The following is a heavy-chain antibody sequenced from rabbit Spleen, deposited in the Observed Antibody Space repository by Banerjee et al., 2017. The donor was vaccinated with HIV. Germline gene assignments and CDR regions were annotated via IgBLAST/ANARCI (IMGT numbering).Heavy chain of an antibody. Sequence: QEQLVESGGGLVQPGGTLTLTCTVSGFSFSSNWICWVRQAPGKGLEWIACIDTNDGDTDYANWPKGRFTISKTSSTTVTLQMTSLTAADTATYFCARDADNNNERAYFNLWGQGTLVTVS. V-gene: IGHV1S45*01. CDR3: ARDADNNNERAYFNL. CDR1: GFSFSSNW. CDR2: IDTNDGDT. J-gene: IGHJ4*01.